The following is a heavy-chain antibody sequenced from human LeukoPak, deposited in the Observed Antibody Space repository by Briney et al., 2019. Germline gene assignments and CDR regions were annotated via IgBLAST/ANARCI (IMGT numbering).Heavy chain of an antibody. D-gene: IGHD3-10*01. J-gene: IGHJ4*02. CDR1: GFTFSSYS. CDR3: ARIWFGEGIDY. CDR2: ISSSSSTI. V-gene: IGHV3-48*01. Sequence: GGSLRLSCAASGFTFSSYSVNWVRQAPGKGLEWVSYISSSSSTIYYADSVKGRFTISRDNAKNSLYLQMNSLRAKDTAVYYCARIWFGEGIDYWGQGTPVTVSS.